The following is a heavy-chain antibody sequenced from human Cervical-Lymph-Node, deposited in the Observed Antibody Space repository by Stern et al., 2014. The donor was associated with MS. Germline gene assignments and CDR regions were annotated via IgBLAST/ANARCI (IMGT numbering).Heavy chain of an antibody. CDR2: ISNDASNK. V-gene: IGHV3-30*03. J-gene: IGHJ4*02. Sequence: VQLVESGGGVVQPGRSLRLSCAASGFAFASYDMHWVRQAPGKGLEWVAFISNDASNKYYADSLKDRFIVSRDYSKKTLSLQINSLRPEDTAVYYCALPGHFYTNAPGYWGKGTLVTVSS. CDR3: ALPGHFYTNAPGY. D-gene: IGHD2-8*01. CDR1: GFAFASYD.